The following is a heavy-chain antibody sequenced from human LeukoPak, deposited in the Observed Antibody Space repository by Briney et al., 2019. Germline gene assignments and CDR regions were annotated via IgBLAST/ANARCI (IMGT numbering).Heavy chain of an antibody. V-gene: IGHV5-51*01. CDR2: IYPVDSDT. CDR3: ARQACTTSSCYYDAFDI. J-gene: IGHJ3*02. Sequence: GESLKISRKGSGNGFTNYWIGWVRQMPGKGLEWMGIIYPVDSDTRYNPSFQGQVTISVDKSISTAYLQWSSLKASDTAMYYCARQACTTSSCYYDAFDIWGQGTVVTVSS. CDR1: GNGFTNYW. D-gene: IGHD2-2*01.